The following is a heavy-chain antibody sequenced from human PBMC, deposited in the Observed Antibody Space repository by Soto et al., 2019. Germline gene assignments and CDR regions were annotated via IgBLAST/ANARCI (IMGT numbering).Heavy chain of an antibody. CDR3: ARVNNFRSGFPLDY. Sequence: QVQLVQSGAEVKKPGASVTVSCKASGYSFTSFGFSWVRQAPGQGLEWMGWIENGDTSYVQKFQDRVIMTTDTPTRTAYMEVRSLRSDDTAVYYCARVNNFRSGFPLDYWGQGTPVTVSS. V-gene: IGHV1-18*01. CDR2: IENGDT. CDR1: GYSFTSFG. D-gene: IGHD3-3*01. J-gene: IGHJ4*02.